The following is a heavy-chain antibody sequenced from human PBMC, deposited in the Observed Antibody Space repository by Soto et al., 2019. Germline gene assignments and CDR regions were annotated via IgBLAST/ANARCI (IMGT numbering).Heavy chain of an antibody. V-gene: IGHV4-30-4*01. Sequence: QVQLQESGPGLVKPSQTLSLTCTVSGGSISSGDYYWSWIRQPPGKGLEWIGYIYYSGRTYYNPSLKIRVTISVDTSKNQFALKLSSVTAADTAVYYCAREVDYVGKPYLDYWGHGTMVSVS. CDR3: AREVDYVGKPYLDY. D-gene: IGHD4-17*01. CDR2: IYYSGRT. J-gene: IGHJ4*01. CDR1: GGSISSGDYY.